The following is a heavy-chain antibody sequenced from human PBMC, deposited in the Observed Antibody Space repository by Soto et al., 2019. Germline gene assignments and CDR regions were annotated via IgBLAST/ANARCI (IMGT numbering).Heavy chain of an antibody. D-gene: IGHD5-18*01. Sequence: KSLGASVKVSCKASGYTFSSYAIRWVRQAPGQGLEWMGIINPSGGSTSYAQKFQGRVTMTRDTSTSTVYMELSSLRSEDTAVYYCARALYSYGNLDYWGQGTLVTVSS. V-gene: IGHV1-46*01. CDR3: ARALYSYGNLDY. CDR1: GYTFSSYA. J-gene: IGHJ4*02. CDR2: INPSGGST.